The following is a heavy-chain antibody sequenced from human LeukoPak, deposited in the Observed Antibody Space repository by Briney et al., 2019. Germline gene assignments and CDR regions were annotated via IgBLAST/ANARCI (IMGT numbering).Heavy chain of an antibody. Sequence: SETLSLTCTVSGGSISSSSYYWGWIRQPPGKGLEWIGSIYYSGSTYYNPSLKSRVTISVDTSKNQFSLKLSSVTAADTAVYYCASARSIAVAGPFGYWGQGTLVTVSS. V-gene: IGHV4-39*07. J-gene: IGHJ4*02. D-gene: IGHD6-19*01. CDR3: ASARSIAVAGPFGY. CDR2: IYYSGST. CDR1: GGSISSSSYY.